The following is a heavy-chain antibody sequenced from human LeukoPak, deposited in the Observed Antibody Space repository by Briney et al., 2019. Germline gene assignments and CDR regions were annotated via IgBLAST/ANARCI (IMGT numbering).Heavy chain of an antibody. D-gene: IGHD4-11*01. V-gene: IGHV3-7*01. CDR3: ARHDDYSNYSPHPNWFDP. CDR2: IKQDGSEK. Sequence: GGSLRLSCAASGFTFSSYWMSWVRQAPGKGLEWVANIKQDGSEKYYVDSVKGRFTISRDNAKNSLYLQMNSLRAEDTAVYYCARHDDYSNYSPHPNWFDPWGQGTLVTVSS. J-gene: IGHJ5*02. CDR1: GFTFSSYW.